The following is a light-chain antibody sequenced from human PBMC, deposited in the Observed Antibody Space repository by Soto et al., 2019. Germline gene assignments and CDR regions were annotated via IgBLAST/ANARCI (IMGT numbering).Light chain of an antibody. CDR2: GAS. V-gene: IGKV3-20*01. Sequence: DIVLTQSPGTLSLSPGERATLSCRASQTISSSYLAWYQQKPGRAPRLLIFGASSRATGIPDRFSGSGSGTDFTLTITRLEPEDPAVYYCQQYGSSPLTFGGGTKVEIK. CDR1: QTISSSY. J-gene: IGKJ4*01. CDR3: QQYGSSPLT.